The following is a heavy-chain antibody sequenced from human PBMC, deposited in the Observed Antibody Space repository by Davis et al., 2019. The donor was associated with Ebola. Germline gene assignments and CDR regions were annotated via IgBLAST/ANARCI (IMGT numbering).Heavy chain of an antibody. CDR1: GGSFSGYY. CDR2: INHSGST. D-gene: IGHD4-17*01. CDR3: ARGALYGDYGPDRYYYYYGMDV. J-gene: IGHJ6*02. V-gene: IGHV4-34*01. Sequence: PSETLSLTCAVYGGSFSGYYWSWIRQPPGKGLEWIGEINHSGSTNYNPSLKSRVTISVDTSKNQFSLKLSSVTAADTAVYYCARGALYGDYGPDRYYYYYGMDVWGQGTTVTVSS.